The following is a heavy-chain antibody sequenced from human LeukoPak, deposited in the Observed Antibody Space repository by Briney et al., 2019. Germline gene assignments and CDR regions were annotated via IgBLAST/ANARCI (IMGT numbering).Heavy chain of an antibody. Sequence: SQTLSLTCAISGDSVSSNSVTWNWIRQSPSRGLEWLGRTYYRSTWYNDYAVFVRGRITVNPDTSKNQFSLHLNSVTPEDTAVYYCARRLAQYDCFDPWGQGILVTVSS. CDR1: GDSVSSNSVT. D-gene: IGHD3-9*01. CDR2: TYYRSTWYN. V-gene: IGHV6-1*01. J-gene: IGHJ5*02. CDR3: ARRLAQYDCFDP.